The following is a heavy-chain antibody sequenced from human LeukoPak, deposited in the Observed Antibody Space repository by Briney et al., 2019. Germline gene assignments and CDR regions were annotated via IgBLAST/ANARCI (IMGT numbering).Heavy chain of an antibody. CDR1: GGSISSYY. Sequence: SETLSLTCTVSGGSISSYYWSWIRQPPGKGLEWIGYIYYSGSTNYNPSLKSRVTISVDTSKNRFSLKLSSVTAADTAVYYCARDRGQYYFDYWGQGTLVSVSS. V-gene: IGHV4-59*01. CDR3: ARDRGQYYFDY. J-gene: IGHJ4*02. CDR2: IYYSGST.